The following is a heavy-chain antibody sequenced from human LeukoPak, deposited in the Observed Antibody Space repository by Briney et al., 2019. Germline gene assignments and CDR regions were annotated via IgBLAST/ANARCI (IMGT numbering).Heavy chain of an antibody. J-gene: IGHJ4*02. V-gene: IGHV1-18*04. CDR3: ARGCSGGSCSFDY. CDR2: ISAYNGNT. D-gene: IGHD2-15*01. Sequence: VASVTVSCTASGYTFTSYGMSWVRQAPGQGLEWMGSISAYNGNTNYAQKLQGRVTMTTDTSTSTAYMELRSLRSDDTAVYYCARGCSGGSCSFDYWGQGTLVTVSS. CDR1: GYTFTSYG.